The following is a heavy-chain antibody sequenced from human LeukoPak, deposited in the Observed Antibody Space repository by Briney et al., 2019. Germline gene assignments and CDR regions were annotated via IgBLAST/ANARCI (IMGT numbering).Heavy chain of an antibody. V-gene: IGHV3-48*02. CDR1: GFTFSSYT. CDR3: ARDRNSNSWYDY. CDR2: ISSSSGTI. D-gene: IGHD6-13*01. J-gene: IGHJ4*02. Sequence: TGGSLRLSCAASGFTFSSYTLNWVRQAPGKGLEWVAYISSSSGTIYYADSVKGRFTISRDSAKNSLYLQMNSLRDEDTAVYYCARDRNSNSWYDYWGQGTLVTVSS.